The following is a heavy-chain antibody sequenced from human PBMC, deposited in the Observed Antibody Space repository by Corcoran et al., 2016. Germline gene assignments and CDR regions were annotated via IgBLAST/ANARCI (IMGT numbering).Heavy chain of an antibody. CDR1: GGSFSGYY. J-gene: IGHJ6*02. CDR3: ARATADIVATIRNYYYGMDV. CDR2: INHSGST. D-gene: IGHD5-12*01. V-gene: IGHV4-34*01. Sequence: QVQLQQWGAGLLKPSETLSLTCAVYGGSFSGYYWSWIRQPPGKGLEWIGEINHSGSTNYNPSLKSRVTISVDTSKNQFSLKLSSVTAADTAVYYCARATADIVATIRNYYYGMDVWGQGTTVTVSS.